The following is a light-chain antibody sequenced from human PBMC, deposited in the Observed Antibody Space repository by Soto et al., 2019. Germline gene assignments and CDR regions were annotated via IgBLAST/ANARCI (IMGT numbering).Light chain of an antibody. CDR2: GAS. J-gene: IGKJ1*01. V-gene: IGKV3-20*01. CDR3: QQYGSSPRT. CDR1: QTVRNNY. Sequence: EIVLTQSPGTLSLSPGERATLFCRASQTVRNNYLAWYQQRPGQAPRLLIYGASSRATGIPDRFSGSGSGTDFTITSSSREPEDFAVYYCQQYGSSPRTFGQGTKVEIK.